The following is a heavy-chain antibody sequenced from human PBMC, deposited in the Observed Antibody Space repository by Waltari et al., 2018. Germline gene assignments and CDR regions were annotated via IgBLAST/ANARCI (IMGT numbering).Heavy chain of an antibody. CDR3: ARQKGARDFWSGYYDYFDY. CDR2: INQRGST. CDR1: GGSFSGYY. Sequence: QVQLQQWGAGLLKPSETLSLTCAVYGGSFSGYYWSWIRQPPGKGLEWIGEINQRGSTNYNPSLKSRVTISVDTSKNQFSLKLSSVTAADTAVYYCARQKGARDFWSGYYDYFDYWGQGTLVTVSS. D-gene: IGHD3-3*01. J-gene: IGHJ4*02. V-gene: IGHV4-34*01.